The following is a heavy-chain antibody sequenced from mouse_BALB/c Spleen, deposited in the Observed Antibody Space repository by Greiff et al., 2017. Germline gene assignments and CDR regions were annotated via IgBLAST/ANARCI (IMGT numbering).Heavy chain of an antibody. D-gene: IGHD2-1*01. CDR3: GREETDGNPAWFAD. Sequence: VPLQQSGPELVTPGASVKISCKASGYSFTGYFMNWVKQSHGKSLEWIGRINPYNGDTFYNQKFKGKATLTVDKSSSTAHMELLSLTSEDSAVYYCGREETDGNPAWFADWGQGTLVTGSA. CDR1: GYSFTGYF. V-gene: IGHV1-37*01. CDR2: INPYNGDT. J-gene: IGHJ3*01.